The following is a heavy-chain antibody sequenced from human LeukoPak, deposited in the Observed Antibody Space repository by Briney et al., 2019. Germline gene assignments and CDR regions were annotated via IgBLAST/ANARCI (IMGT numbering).Heavy chain of an antibody. J-gene: IGHJ5*02. CDR3: ARHYDNLYNWFGT. CDR2: INYSGST. Sequence: PSETLSLTCTVSGGSISSSRPYWGWVRHPPGKGMEWIGSINYSGSTYYNPSLKSRVTISVDTSKNQFSLKLSSVTAADTAVYYCARHYDNLYNWFGTWGQGTLVTVSS. D-gene: IGHD3-22*01. CDR1: GGSISSSRPY. V-gene: IGHV4-39*01.